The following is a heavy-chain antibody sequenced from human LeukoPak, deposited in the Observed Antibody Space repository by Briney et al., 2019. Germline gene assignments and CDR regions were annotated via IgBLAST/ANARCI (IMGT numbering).Heavy chain of an antibody. D-gene: IGHD1-26*01. CDR3: ARVGRSGSKDAFDI. Sequence: SETLSLTCTVSGGSISSYYWSWIRQPPGKGLEWIGYIYYSGSTNYNPSLKSRVTISVDTSKNQFSLKLSSVTAADTAVYYCARVGRSGSKDAFDIWGQGTMVTVSS. CDR1: GGSISSYY. J-gene: IGHJ3*02. CDR2: IYYSGST. V-gene: IGHV4-59*12.